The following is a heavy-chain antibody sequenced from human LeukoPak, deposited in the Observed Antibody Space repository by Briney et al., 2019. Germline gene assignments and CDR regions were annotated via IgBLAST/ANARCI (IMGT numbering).Heavy chain of an antibody. CDR1: GFTFNTYG. CDR2: IRYDGSNK. Sequence: GGSLRLSCAASGFTFNTYGMHWVRQAPGKGLEGVAFIRYDGSNKNYADSVKGRFTISRDNSKNTLYLQMNSLRTEDTAVYYCSRFTAARPFDYWGQGTLVTVSS. V-gene: IGHV3-30*02. D-gene: IGHD6-6*01. J-gene: IGHJ4*02. CDR3: SRFTAARPFDY.